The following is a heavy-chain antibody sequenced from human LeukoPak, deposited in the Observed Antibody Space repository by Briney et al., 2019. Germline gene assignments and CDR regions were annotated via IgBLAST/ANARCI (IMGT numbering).Heavy chain of an antibody. CDR3: ARTDDTTGPGALDI. Sequence: PSGTLSLTCAVSGGSISGSNWWTWVRQPPGKGLEWIGEIYHSGSTNYNPSLKSRVAISVDKSKNHFSLNLSSVTAADTAVYYCARTDDTTGPGALDIRGQGTMLTVSS. V-gene: IGHV4-4*02. CDR2: IYHSGST. CDR1: GGSISGSNW. D-gene: IGHD3-22*01. J-gene: IGHJ3*02.